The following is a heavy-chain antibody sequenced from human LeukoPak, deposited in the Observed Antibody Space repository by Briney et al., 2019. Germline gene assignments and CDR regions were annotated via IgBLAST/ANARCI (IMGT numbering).Heavy chain of an antibody. CDR3: AKPANYYDSSGYYPMSPYWYFDL. D-gene: IGHD3-22*01. CDR2: ISGSGGST. CDR1: GFTFSSYA. J-gene: IGHJ2*01. Sequence: GGSLRLSCAASGFTFSSYAMSGVRHAPGKGLEWVSAISGSGGSTYYADSVKGRFTISRDNSKNTLYLQMNSLRAEDTAVYYCAKPANYYDSSGYYPMSPYWYFDLWGRGTLVTVSS. V-gene: IGHV3-23*01.